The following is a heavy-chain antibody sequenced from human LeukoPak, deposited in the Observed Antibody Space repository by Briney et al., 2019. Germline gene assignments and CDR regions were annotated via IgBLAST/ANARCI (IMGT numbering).Heavy chain of an antibody. Sequence: GGSLRLSCAASGFTFSSYGMHWVRQAPGKGLEWVAFIRYDGSNKYYADSVKGRFTISRDNSKNTLYLQMNSLRAEDTAVYYCAKEGATNYYYYYMDVWGKGTTVTISS. CDR3: AKEGATNYYYYYMDV. D-gene: IGHD1-26*01. V-gene: IGHV3-30*02. J-gene: IGHJ6*03. CDR1: GFTFSSYG. CDR2: IRYDGSNK.